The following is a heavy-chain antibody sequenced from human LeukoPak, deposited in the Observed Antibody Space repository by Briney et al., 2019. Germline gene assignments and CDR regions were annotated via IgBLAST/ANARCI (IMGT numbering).Heavy chain of an antibody. V-gene: IGHV4-59*01. Sequence: SETLSLTCTVFGGSINSYDWSWIRKPPGMGLEWLGHISDTGDTNYNPSHKSRVTTSVDTAKKQFSLNLSSVTAADTAVYYCARDSYYDSSGHFNDTFDMWGQGTMVTVSS. D-gene: IGHD3-22*01. J-gene: IGHJ3*02. CDR1: GGSINSYD. CDR2: ISDTGDT. CDR3: ARDSYYDSSGHFNDTFDM.